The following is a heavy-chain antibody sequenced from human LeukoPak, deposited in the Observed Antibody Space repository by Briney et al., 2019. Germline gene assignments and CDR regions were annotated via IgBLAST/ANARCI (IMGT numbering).Heavy chain of an antibody. J-gene: IGHJ1*01. Sequence: GGSPRLSCAVSGITFSSYWMSWVRQAPGKGLEWVANIKKDGSEKFYVDSVKGRFSISRDNAENSLYLQMNSLRAEDTAVYYCAKEGRGYYYDSSGYFQHWGQGTLVTVSS. CDR3: AKEGRGYYYDSSGYFQH. V-gene: IGHV3-7*03. CDR2: IKKDGSEK. D-gene: IGHD3-22*01. CDR1: GITFSSYW.